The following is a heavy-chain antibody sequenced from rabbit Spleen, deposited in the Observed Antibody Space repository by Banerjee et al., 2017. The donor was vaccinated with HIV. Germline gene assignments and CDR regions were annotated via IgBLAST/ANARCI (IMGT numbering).Heavy chain of an antibody. D-gene: IGHD8-1*01. J-gene: IGHJ6*01. CDR2: IAAVSSGDT. CDR3: ARDTGTSFSTYGMDL. V-gene: IGHV1S40*01. CDR1: GFSFSNKAV. Sequence: QSLEESGGDLVKPGASLTLTCKASGFSFSNKAVMCWVRQAPGKGLEWIACIAAVSSGDTYSATWAKGRFTISKTSSTTVTLQMTSLTAADTATYFCARDTGTSFSTYGMDLWGQGTLVTVS.